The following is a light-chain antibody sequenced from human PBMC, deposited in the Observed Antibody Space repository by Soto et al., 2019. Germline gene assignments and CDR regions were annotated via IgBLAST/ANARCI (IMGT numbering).Light chain of an antibody. J-gene: IGKJ3*01. Sequence: DIQMTQSPSSLSASVGDRVTITCQASQDISNYLNWYQQKPGKAPKLLIYDASNLETGVPSRFSGSGSGTDFTFTIRRLQPEDIATYYCQQYDNLPPFTFGPGTKVDIK. V-gene: IGKV1-33*01. CDR3: QQYDNLPPFT. CDR2: DAS. CDR1: QDISNY.